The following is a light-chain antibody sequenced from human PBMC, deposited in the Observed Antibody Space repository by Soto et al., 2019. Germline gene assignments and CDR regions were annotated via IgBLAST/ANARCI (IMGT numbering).Light chain of an antibody. CDR1: SGDVGGYNY. CDR3: SSLKGSTPRYV. CDR2: EVR. V-gene: IGLV2-14*01. Sequence: QSALTQPASLSGSPGQSITISCTGTSGDVGGYNYVSWYQQHPGKAPKLMIYEVRNRPSGVSNRFSGSKSGNTASLTISGLQDEDEADYYLSSLKGSTPRYVFGRGKKVTV. J-gene: IGLJ1*01.